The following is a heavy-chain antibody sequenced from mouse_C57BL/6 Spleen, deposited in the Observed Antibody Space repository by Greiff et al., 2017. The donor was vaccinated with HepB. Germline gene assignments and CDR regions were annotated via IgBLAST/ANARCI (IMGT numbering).Heavy chain of an antibody. CDR2: ISSGSSTI. Sequence: EVKVVESGGGLVKPGGSLKLSCAASGFTFSDYGMHWVRQAPEKGLEWVAYISSGSSTIYYADTVKGRFTISRDNAKNTLFLQMTSLRSEDTAMYYCARPLVTSYYYAMDYWGQGTSVTVSS. CDR3: ARPLVTSYYYAMDY. V-gene: IGHV5-17*01. CDR1: GFTFSDYG. J-gene: IGHJ4*01. D-gene: IGHD2-3*01.